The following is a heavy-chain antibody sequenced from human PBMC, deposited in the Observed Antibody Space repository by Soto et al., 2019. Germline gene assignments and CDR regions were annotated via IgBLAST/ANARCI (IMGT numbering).Heavy chain of an antibody. J-gene: IGHJ6*02. CDR2: IYYSGST. CDR1: GGSISSYY. D-gene: IGHD4-17*01. Sequence: ASETLSLTCTVSGGSISSYYWSWIRQPPGKGLEWIGYIYYSGSTNYNPSLKSRVTISVDTSKNQFSLKLSSVTAADTAVYYCARDATVVTDYYYYGMDVWGQGTTVTVSS. CDR3: ARDATVVTDYYYYGMDV. V-gene: IGHV4-59*01.